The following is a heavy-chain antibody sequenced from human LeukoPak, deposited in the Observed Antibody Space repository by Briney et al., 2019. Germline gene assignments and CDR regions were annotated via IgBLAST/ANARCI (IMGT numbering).Heavy chain of an antibody. Sequence: GGSLRLSCTASGFTFSSHVMQWVRQAPGKGLEWVAVISTDGNTKVYADSVRGRFTISRDNSENTVNLQLNSLRDEDTALYFCARSIRDPGEIWGQGPPVTVSS. V-gene: IGHV3-30*04. CDR2: ISTDGNTK. D-gene: IGHD7-27*01. CDR3: ARSIRDPGEI. J-gene: IGHJ4*02. CDR1: GFTFSSHV.